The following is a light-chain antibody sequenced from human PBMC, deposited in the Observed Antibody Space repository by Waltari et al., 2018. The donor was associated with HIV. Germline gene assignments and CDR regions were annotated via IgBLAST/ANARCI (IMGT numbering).Light chain of an antibody. V-gene: IGKV1-39*01. CDR1: QYINTF. Sequence: DIQLTQSPSSLSASVGDRVTITCRAIQYINTFLNWYQQKPGKAPKVLIYAASSLQSGVPSRFSGSGAGTDFALTISSLQPDDYAIYYCQQSYMIPLTFGPGTKVDIK. CDR3: QQSYMIPLT. CDR2: AAS. J-gene: IGKJ3*01.